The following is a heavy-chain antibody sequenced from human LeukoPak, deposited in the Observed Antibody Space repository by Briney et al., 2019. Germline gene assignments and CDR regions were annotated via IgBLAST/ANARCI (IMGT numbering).Heavy chain of an antibody. V-gene: IGHV1-69*05. CDR3: ARGTYAELLSYSASYEGWYFDY. J-gene: IGHJ4*02. D-gene: IGHD1-26*01. Sequence: GASLKVSCKASGGTSSSYAISWVRHAPGEGLEWIGEIIPIFGTANYAQKFQGRVTITTDESTSTAYMELSSLRSEDTAVYYCARGTYAELLSYSASYEGWYFDYWGQGTLVTVSS. CDR2: IIPIFGTA. CDR1: GGTSSSYA.